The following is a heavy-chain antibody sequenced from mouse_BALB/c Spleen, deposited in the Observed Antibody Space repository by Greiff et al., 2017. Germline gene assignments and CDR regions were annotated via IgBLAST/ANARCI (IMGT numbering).Heavy chain of an antibody. D-gene: IGHD4-1*01. J-gene: IGHJ2*01. V-gene: IGHV1-7*01. CDR1: GYTFTSYW. CDR3: ARSELGPFDY. Sequence: VQLQESGAELAKPGASVKMSCKASGYTFTSYWMHWVKQRPGQGLEWIGYINPSTGYTEYNQKFKDKATLTADKSSSTAYMQLSSLTSEDSAVYYCARSELGPFDYWGQGTTLTVSS. CDR2: INPSTGYT.